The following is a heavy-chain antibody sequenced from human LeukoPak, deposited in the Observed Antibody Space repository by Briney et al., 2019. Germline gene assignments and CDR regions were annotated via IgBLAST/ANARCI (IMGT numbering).Heavy chain of an antibody. V-gene: IGHV3-21*01. Sequence: GGSLRLSCAASGFTFSSYSMNWVRQAPGKGLEWISSITIGSYIYYADSVKGRFTISRDNAKKSLSLQMNSLRAEDTAVYYCAKYHYGSGTSLGYWGQGTLVTVSS. J-gene: IGHJ4*02. CDR3: AKYHYGSGTSLGY. D-gene: IGHD3-10*01. CDR2: ITIGSYI. CDR1: GFTFSSYS.